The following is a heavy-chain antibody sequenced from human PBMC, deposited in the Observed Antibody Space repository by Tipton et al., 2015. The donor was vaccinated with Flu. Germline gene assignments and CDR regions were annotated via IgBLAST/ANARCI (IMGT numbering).Heavy chain of an antibody. Sequence: GLVKPSETLSLTCTVSGGSITSYYWSWIRQPPGKGLEWIGYIYYSGSTNYNPSLKSRVTISVDTSKNQISLKLSSVTAADTAVYYCARYPESNYHWFGPWGQGALVTVSS. J-gene: IGHJ5*02. CDR3: ARYPESNYHWFGP. D-gene: IGHD4-11*01. V-gene: IGHV4-59*12. CDR2: IYYSGST. CDR1: GGSITSYY.